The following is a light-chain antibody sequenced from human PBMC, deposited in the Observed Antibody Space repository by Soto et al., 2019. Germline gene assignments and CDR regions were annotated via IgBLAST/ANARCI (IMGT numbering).Light chain of an antibody. CDR3: QHYNNWPLLT. J-gene: IGKJ4*01. V-gene: IGKV3-15*01. CDR1: QSAGTK. CDR2: AAT. Sequence: EIVMTQSPAALTVSPGDRATISCRASQSAGTKLAWYQQKPGQAPRLLIYAATTRATGIPVRFSGSGSGTEFTLTISSLQSEDFAVYYWQHYNNWPLLTFGGGTKLDIK.